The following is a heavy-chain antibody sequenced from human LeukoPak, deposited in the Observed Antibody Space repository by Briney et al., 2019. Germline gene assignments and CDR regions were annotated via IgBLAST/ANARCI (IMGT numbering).Heavy chain of an antibody. CDR2: INHAGSEN. CDR3: ARHKAISGVVIMGSFDC. J-gene: IGHJ4*02. V-gene: IGHV3-7*01. Sequence: GGSLRLSCAASGFTFSSHWMSWVRQAPEKGLEWVANINHAGSENYYVDSVKGRFTISRDNAKNSLYLQMNSLRGDDTAVYYCARHKAISGVVIMGSFDCWGQGTLVTVSS. D-gene: IGHD3-3*01. CDR1: GFTFSSHW.